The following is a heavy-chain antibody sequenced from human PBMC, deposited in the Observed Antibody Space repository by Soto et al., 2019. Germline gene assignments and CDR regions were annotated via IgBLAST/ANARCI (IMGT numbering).Heavy chain of an antibody. J-gene: IGHJ5*02. CDR1: GGSISSSSYY. CDR2: IFYSGSP. V-gene: IGHV4-39*01. Sequence: QLQLQESGPGLVKPSETLSLTCTVSGGSISSSSYYWGWIRQPPGKGLEWIGSIFYSGSPYYNVSPKGRVPITVDPSQNPFPPALNSVNAADPGVYYCAASAARKWFRPRGQGTLVTVSS. CDR3: AASAARKWFRP.